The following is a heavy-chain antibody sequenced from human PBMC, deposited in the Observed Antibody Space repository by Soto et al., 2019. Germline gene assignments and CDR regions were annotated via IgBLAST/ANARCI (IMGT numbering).Heavy chain of an antibody. CDR3: ASLSSDSGSYELYYFDY. CDR1: GGTFSSYA. J-gene: IGHJ4*02. D-gene: IGHD1-26*01. CDR2: IIPIFGTA. Sequence: GASVKVSCKASGGTFSSYAISWVRQAPGQGLEWMGGIIPIFGTANYAQKFQGRVTITADESTSTAYMELSSLRSEDTAVYYCASLSSDSGSYELYYFDYWGQGTLVTVSS. V-gene: IGHV1-69*13.